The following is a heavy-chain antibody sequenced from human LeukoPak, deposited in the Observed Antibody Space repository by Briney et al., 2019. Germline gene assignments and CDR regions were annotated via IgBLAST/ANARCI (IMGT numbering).Heavy chain of an antibody. CDR1: GDSIGNYY. V-gene: IGHV4-59*01. CDR2: VYYSGNT. Sequence: SETLSLTCTVSGDSIGNYYWSWIRQTPGKGLGWIGYVYYSGNTNYNPSLKSRVTISVDTSKNQVSLTLSSVTAADTAVYYCARPADSSGWRFDHWGQGILVTVSS. D-gene: IGHD6-19*01. J-gene: IGHJ4*02. CDR3: ARPADSSGWRFDH.